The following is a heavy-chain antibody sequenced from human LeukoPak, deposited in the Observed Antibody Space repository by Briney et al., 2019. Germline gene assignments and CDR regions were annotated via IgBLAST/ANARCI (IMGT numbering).Heavy chain of an antibody. Sequence: GGSLRLSCAASGFTFSSFWMGWVRQTPRKRLEWVTNMNIDGSEKYYADSAKGRFSISRDNARNSVYLQMNSLRVEDTAVYYCARDPVEWELLLDYWGQGTLVTVSS. CDR1: GFTFSSFW. D-gene: IGHD1-26*01. CDR3: ARDPVEWELLLDY. V-gene: IGHV3-7*01. J-gene: IGHJ4*02. CDR2: MNIDGSEK.